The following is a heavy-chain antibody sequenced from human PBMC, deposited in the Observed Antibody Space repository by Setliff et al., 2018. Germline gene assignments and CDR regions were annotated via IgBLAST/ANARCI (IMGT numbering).Heavy chain of an antibody. Sequence: ASVKVSCKASGYTFTSYDINWVRQATGQGLEWMGWMNPNSGNTGYAQKFQGRVTMTRNTSISTAYMELSSLRSEDTAVYYCARRRSSSWYRPYYGMDVWGQGTTVTVS. CDR1: GYTFTSYD. J-gene: IGHJ6*02. CDR3: ARRRSSSWYRPYYGMDV. V-gene: IGHV1-8*02. D-gene: IGHD6-13*01. CDR2: MNPNSGNT.